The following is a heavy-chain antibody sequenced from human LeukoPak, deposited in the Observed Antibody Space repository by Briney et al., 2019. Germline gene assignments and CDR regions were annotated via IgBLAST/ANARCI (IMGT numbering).Heavy chain of an antibody. Sequence: GGSLRLFCAASGFTFSNYGVHWVRQAPGKGVEWVAFIRYDGSNKYYADSVKGRVTISRDNSKNTLYLQMDSLRAEDTALYYCAKPLAGYSSAFDYWGQGTLVTVSS. CDR3: AKPLAGYSSAFDY. CDR1: GFTFSNYG. J-gene: IGHJ4*02. V-gene: IGHV3-30*02. D-gene: IGHD5-18*01. CDR2: IRYDGSNK.